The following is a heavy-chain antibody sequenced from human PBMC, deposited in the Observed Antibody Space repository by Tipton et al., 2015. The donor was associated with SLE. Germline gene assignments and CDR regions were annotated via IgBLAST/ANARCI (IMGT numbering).Heavy chain of an antibody. J-gene: IGHJ5*02. CDR3: ARGHPHIVVVIGGGWFDP. V-gene: IGHV4-38-2*02. D-gene: IGHD2-21*01. Sequence: TLSLTCTVSGYSLTSGYYWGWIRQPPGKGLERIGEINHSGSTNYSPSLKSRVTISIDTSKNQFSLKLTSVAAADTAVYYCARGHPHIVVVIGGGWFDPWGQGTLVTVSS. CDR2: INHSGST. CDR1: GYSLTSGYY.